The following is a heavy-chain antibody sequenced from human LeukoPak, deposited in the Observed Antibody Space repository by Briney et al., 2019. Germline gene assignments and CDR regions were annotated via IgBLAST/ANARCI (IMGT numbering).Heavy chain of an antibody. CDR2: TYSDGST. CDR3: ARESPYDSGGSEDDY. J-gene: IGHJ4*02. Sequence: GSLRLSCAASGFTVSSNYMSWVRQAPGKGLEWVSVTYSDGSTYYADSVRGRFIISRDGSKDTLYLQMNSLRAEDTAVYYCARESPYDSGGSEDDYWGQGTLVTVSS. CDR1: GFTVSSNY. D-gene: IGHD1-26*01. V-gene: IGHV3-53*01.